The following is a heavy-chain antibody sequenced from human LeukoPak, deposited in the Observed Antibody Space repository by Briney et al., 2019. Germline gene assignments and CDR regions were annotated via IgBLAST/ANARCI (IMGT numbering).Heavy chain of an antibody. D-gene: IGHD2-2*02. CDR3: AREPPYCSSTSCYRGGFDY. J-gene: IGHJ4*02. Sequence: ASVKVSCKASGYTFTGYYMHWVRQAPGQGLEWMGCINPNSGGTNYAQKFQGRVTMTRDTSISTAYMELSRLRSDDTAVYYCAREPPYCSSTSCYRGGFDYWGQGTLVTVSS. CDR2: INPNSGGT. V-gene: IGHV1-2*02. CDR1: GYTFTGYY.